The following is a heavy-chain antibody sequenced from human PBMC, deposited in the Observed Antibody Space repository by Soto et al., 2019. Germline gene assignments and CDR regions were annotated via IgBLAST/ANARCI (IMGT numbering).Heavy chain of an antibody. D-gene: IGHD5-18*01. CDR1: GGSITTYQ. Sequence: SETLSLTCTVSGGSITTYQWSWIRQPPGKGLEWIGGYSGFTDYNPSLESRATISVDHSKNQFSLTLRSVTAADTAVYYCARGYGRNFDFWGQGTLVTVSS. CDR2: YSGFT. V-gene: IGHV4-59*01. CDR3: ARGYGRNFDF. J-gene: IGHJ4*02.